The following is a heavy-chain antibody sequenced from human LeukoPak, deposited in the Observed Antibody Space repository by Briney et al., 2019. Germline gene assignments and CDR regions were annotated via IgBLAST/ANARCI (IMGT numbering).Heavy chain of an antibody. V-gene: IGHV3-7*01. CDR3: VRGGPYWNVF. CDR1: GFVFSASY. Sequence: GGSLRLSCAASGFVFSASYMSWVRKAPGKGLEWVATIKPDGSEKYHVDSVSGRFTISRDNTNDSLFLQMNSLRVDDTAVYYCVRGGPYWNVFWGQGTLVNVS. CDR2: IKPDGSEK. J-gene: IGHJ4*02. D-gene: IGHD1-1*01.